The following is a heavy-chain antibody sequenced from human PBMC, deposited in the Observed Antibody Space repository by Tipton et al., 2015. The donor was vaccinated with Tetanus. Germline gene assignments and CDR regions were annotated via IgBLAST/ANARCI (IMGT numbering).Heavy chain of an antibody. CDR2: INPSGGGT. CDR3: ARATDPSGWTYFDF. CDR1: GYTFTGYY. D-gene: IGHD6-19*01. V-gene: IGHV1-46*01. Sequence: QLVQSGAEVKKPGASVKVSCKASGYTFTGYYMHWVRQAPGHGLEWMGLINPSGGGTTYAQKFWDRVTITRDTATSTVYMELSSLTSQDTAVYYCARATDPSGWTYFDFWGQGTLVPVSP. J-gene: IGHJ4*02.